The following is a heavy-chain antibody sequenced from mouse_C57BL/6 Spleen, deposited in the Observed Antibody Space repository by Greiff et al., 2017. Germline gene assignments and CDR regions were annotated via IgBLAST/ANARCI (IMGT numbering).Heavy chain of an antibody. Sequence: QVHVKQSGAELVKPGASVKISCKASGYAFSSYWMNWVKQRPGKGLEWIGQIYPGDGDTNYNGKFKGKATLTADKSSSTAYMQLSSLTSEDSAVYFCARYHDPYFDYWGQGTTLTVSS. CDR1: GYAFSSYW. CDR2: IYPGDGDT. J-gene: IGHJ2*01. CDR3: ARYHDPYFDY. V-gene: IGHV1-80*01.